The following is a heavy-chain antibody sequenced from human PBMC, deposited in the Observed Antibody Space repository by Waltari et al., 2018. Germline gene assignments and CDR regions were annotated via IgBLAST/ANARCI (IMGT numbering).Heavy chain of an antibody. CDR2: IYHSGST. Sequence: QVQLQESGPGLVKPSETLSLTCAVSGYSISSGYYWGWIRQPPGKGLEWIGSIYHSGSTYYNPALKSRVTISVDTSKNQFSLKLSSVTAADTAVYYCARIVPGPLGAVVWFDPWGQGTLVTVSS. V-gene: IGHV4-38-2*01. J-gene: IGHJ5*02. CDR1: GYSISSGYY. D-gene: IGHD6-19*01. CDR3: ARIVPGPLGAVVWFDP.